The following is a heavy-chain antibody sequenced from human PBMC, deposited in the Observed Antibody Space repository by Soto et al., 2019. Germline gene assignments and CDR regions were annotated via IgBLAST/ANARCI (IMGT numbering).Heavy chain of an antibody. CDR2: IIPIFGTA. Sequence: ASVKVSCKASGGTFSSYAISWVRQAPGQGLEWMGGIIPIFGTANYAQKFQGRVTITADESTSTAYMELSSLRSEDTAVYYCASEYEYSSSLVAFDIWGQGTMVTVSS. J-gene: IGHJ3*02. CDR1: GGTFSSYA. CDR3: ASEYEYSSSLVAFDI. D-gene: IGHD6-6*01. V-gene: IGHV1-69*13.